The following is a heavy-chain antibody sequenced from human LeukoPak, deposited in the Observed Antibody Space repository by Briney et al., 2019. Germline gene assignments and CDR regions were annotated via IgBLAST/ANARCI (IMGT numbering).Heavy chain of an antibody. V-gene: IGHV3-21*01. CDR2: ITSGVNI. Sequence: GGSLRLSCAASGFTFSRYGVNWVRQAPGKGLEWVSYITSGVNIYYADSVKGRFTISRDNAKNSTYLQMNSPRAEDTAVYYCARVSFCSSSSCYRYMDVWGKGTTVTVSS. CDR3: ARVSFCSSSSCYRYMDV. J-gene: IGHJ6*03. D-gene: IGHD2-2*01. CDR1: GFTFSRYG.